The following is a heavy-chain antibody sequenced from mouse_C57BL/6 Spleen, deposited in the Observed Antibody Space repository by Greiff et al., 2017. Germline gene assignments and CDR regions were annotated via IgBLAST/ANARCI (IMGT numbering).Heavy chain of an antibody. CDR3: TRDFSAPLITTVVDYAMDY. CDR2: ISSGGDYI. J-gene: IGHJ4*01. CDR1: GFTFSSYA. Sequence: EVQLVESGEGLVKPGGSLKLSCAASGFTFSSYAMSWVRQTPEKRLEWVAYISSGGDYISYADTVKGRFTISRDNARNTLYLQMSSLKSEDTAMYYCTRDFSAPLITTVVDYAMDYWGQGTSVTVSS. D-gene: IGHD1-1*01. V-gene: IGHV5-9-1*02.